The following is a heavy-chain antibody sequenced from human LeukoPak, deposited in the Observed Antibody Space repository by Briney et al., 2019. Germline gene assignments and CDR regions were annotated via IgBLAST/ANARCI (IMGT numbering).Heavy chain of an antibody. Sequence: GRSLRLSCAASGFTFGDYAMHWVRQVPGKGLEWVSVISWNSDTIVYADSVKGRFTTSRDNAKNSLYLQMNSLRAEDMALYYCARDLSWYYYDSSGYLLDYWGQGTLVTVSS. D-gene: IGHD3-22*01. CDR1: GFTFGDYA. J-gene: IGHJ4*02. CDR3: ARDLSWYYYDSSGYLLDY. CDR2: ISWNSDTI. V-gene: IGHV3-9*03.